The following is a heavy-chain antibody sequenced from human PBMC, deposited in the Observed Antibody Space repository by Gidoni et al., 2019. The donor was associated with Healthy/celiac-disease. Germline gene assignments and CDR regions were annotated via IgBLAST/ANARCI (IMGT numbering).Heavy chain of an antibody. CDR2: IIPSLGIA. V-gene: IGHV1-69*04. Sequence: QVQLVQSGAEVKKTGSSVRLSCKASGGTFSSYAISWVRQAPGQGLEWMGRIIPSLGIANYAQKCQGRVTITADKSTSTAYMELSSLGSEDTAVYYCARDRRGYSFNWFDPWGQGTLVTVSS. CDR3: ARDRRGYSFNWFDP. J-gene: IGHJ5*02. D-gene: IGHD5-18*01. CDR1: GGTFSSYA.